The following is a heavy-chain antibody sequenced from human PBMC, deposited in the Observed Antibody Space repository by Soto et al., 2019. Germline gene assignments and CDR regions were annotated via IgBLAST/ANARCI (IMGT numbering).Heavy chain of an antibody. CDR3: ATSQDDFWSGYPTVGGMDV. J-gene: IGHJ6*02. CDR2: INHSGST. D-gene: IGHD3-3*01. CDR1: GGSFSGYY. V-gene: IGHV4-34*01. Sequence: KSSETLSLTCAVYGGSFSGYYWSWIRQPPGKGLEWIGEINHSGSTNYNPSLKSRVTISVDTSKNQFSLKLSSVTAADTAVYYCATSQDDFWSGYPTVGGMDVWGQGTTVTVSS.